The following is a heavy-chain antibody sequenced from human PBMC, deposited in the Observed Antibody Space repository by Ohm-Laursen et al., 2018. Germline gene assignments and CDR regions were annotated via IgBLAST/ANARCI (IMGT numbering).Heavy chain of an antibody. CDR3: ARGYYYTPN. Sequence: SDTLSLTCPVSGGSISSYYWSWIRQPPGKGLEWIGEINHSGSTNYNPSLTGRVTISLDTSKNQFSLKLTSVTAADTAVYYCARGYYYTPNWGQGTLVTVSS. CDR1: GGSISSYY. V-gene: IGHV4-34*01. CDR2: INHSGST. J-gene: IGHJ4*02. D-gene: IGHD3-10*01.